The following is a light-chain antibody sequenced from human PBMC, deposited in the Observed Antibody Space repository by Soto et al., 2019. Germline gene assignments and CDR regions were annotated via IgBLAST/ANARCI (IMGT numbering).Light chain of an antibody. J-gene: IGLJ2*01. CDR3: CSHAGSHVI. Sequence: QSALTQPASVSGSPGQSITISCSGTTSDVGTYKFVSWYQQHPGIAPKLMIYEVSERPSGVSNRVSGSKSGNTASLTISGLQAEYEADYYCCSHAGSHVIFGGGTKLTVL. CDR1: TSDVGTYKF. V-gene: IGLV2-23*02. CDR2: EVS.